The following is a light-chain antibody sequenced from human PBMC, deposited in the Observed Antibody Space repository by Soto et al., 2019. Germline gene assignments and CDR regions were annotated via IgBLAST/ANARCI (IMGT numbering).Light chain of an antibody. CDR1: QSISSSY. V-gene: IGKV3-20*01. CDR3: QLYGSSHMFS. CDR2: AAS. J-gene: IGKJ2*01. Sequence: IVLTQSPGTLPLSPGEGATLSCRASQSISSSYLAWYQQKPGQAPRLLIYAASSRATGIPDRFSGSGSGTDFTLTISRLEPEDFAVYYCQLYGSSHMFSFGQGTKLEIK.